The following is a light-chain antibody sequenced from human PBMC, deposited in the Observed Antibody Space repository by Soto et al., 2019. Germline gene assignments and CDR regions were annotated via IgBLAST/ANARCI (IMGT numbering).Light chain of an antibody. V-gene: IGKV2-24*01. CDR2: EVS. J-gene: IGKJ4*01. Sequence: DLVLTQTPLSSPVTLGQPASISCRSSQSLVHSDGNTYVNWRQQRPGQPPRLLIYEVSNRFSEGPDRFSGSGAGTDFTLEISRGEVEDVGVYYGMQTTQFPLTFGGGTKVEIK. CDR3: MQTTQFPLT. CDR1: QSLVHSDGNTY.